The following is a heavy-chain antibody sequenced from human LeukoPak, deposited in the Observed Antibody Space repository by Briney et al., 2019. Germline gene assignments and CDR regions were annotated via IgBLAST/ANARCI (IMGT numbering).Heavy chain of an antibody. CDR1: GFTFSTSA. CDR3: ARPQYSSGWLPSTEYFHH. Sequence: PGGSLRLSCAASGFTFSTSAMNWVRQAPGKGLEWVSYISSSSSTIYYADSVKGRFTISRDNAKNSLYLQMNSLRAEDTAVYYCARPQYSSGWLPSTEYFHHWGQGTLVTVSS. J-gene: IGHJ1*01. CDR2: ISSSSSTI. V-gene: IGHV3-48*01. D-gene: IGHD6-19*01.